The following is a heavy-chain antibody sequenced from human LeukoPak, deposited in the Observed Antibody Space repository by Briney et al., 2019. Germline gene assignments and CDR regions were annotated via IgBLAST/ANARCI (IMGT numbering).Heavy chain of an antibody. J-gene: IGHJ4*02. CDR2: IYHSGST. D-gene: IGHD4/OR15-4a*01. CDR3: ARCLHDYGCLGYFDY. CDR1: GGSISSGGYS. V-gene: IGHV4-30-2*01. Sequence: SETLSLTCAVSGGSISSGGYSWSWIRQPPGKGLEWIGYIYHSGSTYYNPSLKSRVTISVGRSKNQFSLQLNSVTPEDTAVYYCARCLHDYGCLGYFDYWAREPWSPSPQ.